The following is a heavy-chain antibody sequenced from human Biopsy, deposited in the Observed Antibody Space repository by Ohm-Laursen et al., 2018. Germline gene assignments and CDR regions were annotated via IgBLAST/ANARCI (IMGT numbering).Heavy chain of an antibody. J-gene: IGHJ4*02. CDR3: ARVTLPLYLDY. CDR1: GYMFYSYG. CDR2: ISGYNGNT. D-gene: IGHD5/OR15-5a*01. V-gene: IGHV1-18*01. Sequence: GSSVKVSCKASGYMFYSYGVSWVRQAPGEGLEWMGRISGYNGNTNYAQKFQGRVTMTADTSTSTVYMEVRGLRSDDTAVYYCARVTLPLYLDYWGQGTRVSVSS.